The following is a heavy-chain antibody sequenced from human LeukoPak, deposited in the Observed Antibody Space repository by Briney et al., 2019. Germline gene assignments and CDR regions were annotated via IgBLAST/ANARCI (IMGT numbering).Heavy chain of an antibody. V-gene: IGHV4-59*01. D-gene: IGHD3-22*01. Sequence: SETLSLTCTVSGGSISRYYWSWIRQPPGKGLEWIGYISYSGSTNYNPSLKSRVTISLDTSKTQFSLKLSSVTAADTAVYYCARLRLFPDYFDYWGQGTLVPVSS. CDR3: ARLRLFPDYFDY. J-gene: IGHJ4*02. CDR1: GGSISRYY. CDR2: ISYSGST.